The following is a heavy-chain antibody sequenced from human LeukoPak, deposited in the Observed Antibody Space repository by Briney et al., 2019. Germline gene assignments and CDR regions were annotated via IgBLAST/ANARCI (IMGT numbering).Heavy chain of an antibody. J-gene: IGHJ5*02. V-gene: IGHV3-49*03. CDR2: IRSKAYGGTT. Sequence: PGGSLRLSCTASGFTFGEYAMSWFRQAPGKGLEWVGFIRSKAYGGTTEYAASVKGRFTISRDDSKSIAYLQMNSLRAEDTAVYYCAKARLGRNYVPNWFDPWGQGTLVTVSS. CDR3: AKARLGRNYVPNWFDP. CDR1: GFTFGEYA. D-gene: IGHD1-7*01.